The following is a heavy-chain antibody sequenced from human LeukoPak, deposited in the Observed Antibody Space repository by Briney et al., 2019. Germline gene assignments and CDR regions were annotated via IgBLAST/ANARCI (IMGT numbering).Heavy chain of an antibody. CDR1: GYTFTSYY. CDR2: INPSGDST. V-gene: IGHV1-46*01. D-gene: IGHD1-26*01. CDR3: ARVQAHRASYYYYGMDV. Sequence: ASVKVSCKASGYTFTSYYMHWVRQAPGQGLEWMGIINPSGDSTSYAQKFQGRVTMTRGTSTSTVYMELSSLRSEDTAVYYCARVQAHRASYYYYGMDVWGQGTTVTVSS. J-gene: IGHJ6*02.